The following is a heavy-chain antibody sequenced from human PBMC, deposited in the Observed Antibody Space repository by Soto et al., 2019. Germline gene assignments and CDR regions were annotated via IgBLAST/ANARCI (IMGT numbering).Heavy chain of an antibody. D-gene: IGHD6-13*01. J-gene: IGHJ6*02. Sequence: QVQLVQSGAEVKKPGASVKVSCKASGYTFTSYGISWVRQAPGQGLEWMGWISAYNGNTNYAQKLQGRVTLTTDKSTSTAYMELGSLRSDDTAVYYCARDSSSWYEGYYYGMDVWGQGTTVTVSS. CDR1: GYTFTSYG. CDR2: ISAYNGNT. V-gene: IGHV1-18*04. CDR3: ARDSSSWYEGYYYGMDV.